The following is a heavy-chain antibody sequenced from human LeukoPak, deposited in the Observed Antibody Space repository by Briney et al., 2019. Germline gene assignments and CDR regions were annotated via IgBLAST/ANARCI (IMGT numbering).Heavy chain of an antibody. CDR1: GGSISSYY. D-gene: IGHD6-13*01. CDR3: ARGGSAAKYYFDS. V-gene: IGHV4-59*01. J-gene: IGHJ4*02. CDR2: IYYSGST. Sequence: PSETLSLACTVSGGSISSYYWSWIRQPPGKGLEWIGYIYYSGSTNYNPSLKSRVTISVDTSKNQFSLKLSSVTAADTAVYYCARGGSAAKYYFDSWGQGTLVTVSS.